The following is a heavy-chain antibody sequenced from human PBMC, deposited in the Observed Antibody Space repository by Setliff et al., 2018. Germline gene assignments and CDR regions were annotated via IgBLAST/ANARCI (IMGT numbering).Heavy chain of an antibody. CDR1: EFTFSRYF. Sequence: GGSLRLSCVASEFTFSRYFMTWVRQAPGKGLEWIASISGSGGRTYYADSVKGRFTISRDNSKNTLYLQMNSLRTEDTAVYYCAKGGHVDYCGQGTLVTVSS. J-gene: IGHJ4*02. CDR2: ISGSGGRT. V-gene: IGHV3-23*01. CDR3: AKGGHVDY.